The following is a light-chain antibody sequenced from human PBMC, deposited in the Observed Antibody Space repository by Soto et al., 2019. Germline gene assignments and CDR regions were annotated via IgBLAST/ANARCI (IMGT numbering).Light chain of an antibody. J-gene: IGKJ2*01. CDR2: KAS. CDR3: QQFNTSSPAYT. Sequence: DTQLTQSPSSLPASIGDRVTITCRASQSIGNWLAWYQHKPGKAPKLLIYKASTLESGVPSRFSGSGSGTEFTLTMRSLQPEDFATYYCQQFNTSSPAYTFGQGTKLENK. CDR1: QSIGNW. V-gene: IGKV1-5*03.